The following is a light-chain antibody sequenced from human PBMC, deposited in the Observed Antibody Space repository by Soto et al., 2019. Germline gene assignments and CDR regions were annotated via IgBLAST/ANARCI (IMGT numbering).Light chain of an antibody. CDR1: QSVSSSY. J-gene: IGKJ1*01. CDR3: QQYGRPRT. CDR2: GAS. V-gene: IGKV3-20*01. Sequence: EIVLTQSPGTLSLSPGERATLSCRASQSVSSSYLAWYQQKPGQAPRLLIYGASSRATGIPDRFSGSGSGTDFTLTISRLEPEAFAVYYCQQYGRPRTFGQGTKVDVK.